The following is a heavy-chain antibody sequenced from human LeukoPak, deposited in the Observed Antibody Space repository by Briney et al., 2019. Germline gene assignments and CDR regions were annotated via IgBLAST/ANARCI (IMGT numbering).Heavy chain of an antibody. CDR3: ARTRYDSSGYYFPNYFDY. Sequence: SETLSLTCTVSGGSISSYYWSWIRQPPGKGLEWIGYIYYSGSTNYNPSLKSRVTISVDTSKNQFSLKLSSVTAADTAVYYCARTRYDSSGYYFPNYFDYWGQGTLVTVSS. J-gene: IGHJ4*02. CDR1: GGSISSYY. D-gene: IGHD3-22*01. CDR2: IYYSGST. V-gene: IGHV4-59*12.